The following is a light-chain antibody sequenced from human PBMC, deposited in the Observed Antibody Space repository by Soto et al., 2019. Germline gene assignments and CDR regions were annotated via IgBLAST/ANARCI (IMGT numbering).Light chain of an antibody. CDR1: SSNIGGNS. V-gene: IGLV1-51*01. CDR3: GSWDSSLSAHV. J-gene: IGLJ1*01. CDR2: DDD. Sequence: QSVLTQPPSVSAAPGQKVTISCFGSSSNIGGNSVSWYQQLPGTAPKLLIYDDDKRPSGIPDRFSGSKSGTSATLGITGFQTGDEADYYCGSWDSSLSAHVFGTGTKVTVL.